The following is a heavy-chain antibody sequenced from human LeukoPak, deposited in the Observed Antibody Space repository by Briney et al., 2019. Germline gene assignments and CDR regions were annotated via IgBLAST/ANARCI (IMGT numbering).Heavy chain of an antibody. V-gene: IGHV3-9*01. CDR1: GFTFGDYA. J-gene: IGHJ4*02. Sequence: GRSLRLSCAASGFTFGDYAMHWVRQAPGKGLEWVSGISWNSDSIGYADSVKGRFTISRDNAKNSLYLQMNSLRAEDTAVYYCARGREAVAGTAFDYWGQGTLVTVSS. CDR2: ISWNSDSI. CDR3: ARGREAVAGTAFDY. D-gene: IGHD6-19*01.